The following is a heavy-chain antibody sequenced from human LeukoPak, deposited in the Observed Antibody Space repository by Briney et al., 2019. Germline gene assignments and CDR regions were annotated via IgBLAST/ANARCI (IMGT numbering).Heavy chain of an antibody. D-gene: IGHD2-2*01. CDR2: IYYSGST. Sequence: PSETLSLTCTVSGGSISSSSYYWGWIRQPPGKGLEWIGSIYYSGSTYYNPSLKSRVTISLDTSKNHFSLKLSSVTAADTAVYYCARLERSPELMVPAATVNWFDPWGQGTLATVSS. CDR1: GGSISSSSYY. CDR3: ARLERSPELMVPAATVNWFDP. V-gene: IGHV4-39*02. J-gene: IGHJ5*02.